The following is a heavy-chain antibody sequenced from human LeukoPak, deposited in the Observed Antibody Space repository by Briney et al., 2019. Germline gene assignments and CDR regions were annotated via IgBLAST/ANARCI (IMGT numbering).Heavy chain of an antibody. D-gene: IGHD3-3*01. V-gene: IGHV4-38-2*02. CDR3: ARVPHGETIFGVVLYWFDP. J-gene: IGHJ5*02. CDR2: IYHSGSA. CDR1: SYSISSGYY. Sequence: SETLSLTCTVSSYSISSGYYWGCIRQPPGKRLEWIGSIYHSGSAYYNPSLKSRVTVSVDTSKNQFSLKLNSVTAADTAVYYCARVPHGETIFGVVLYWFDPWGQGTLVTVFS.